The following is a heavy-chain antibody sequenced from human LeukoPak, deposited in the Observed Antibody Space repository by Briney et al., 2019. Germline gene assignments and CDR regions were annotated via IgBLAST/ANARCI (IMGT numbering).Heavy chain of an antibody. Sequence: ASVKVSCKASGYTFTSYAMNWVRQAPGQGLEWMGWINTNTGNPTYAQGFTGRLVFSLDTSVSTAYLQISSLKAEDTAVYYCARDSSSWYLRRARGFYYFDYWGQGTLVTVSS. V-gene: IGHV7-4-1*02. CDR2: INTNTGNP. J-gene: IGHJ4*02. CDR1: GYTFTSYA. D-gene: IGHD6-13*01. CDR3: ARDSSSWYLRRARGFYYFDY.